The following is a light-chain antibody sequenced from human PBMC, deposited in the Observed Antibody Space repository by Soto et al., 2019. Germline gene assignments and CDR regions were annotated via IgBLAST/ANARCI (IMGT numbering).Light chain of an antibody. V-gene: IGKV3-15*01. J-gene: IGKJ3*01. Sequence: DIVMTQSPATLSVSPGERATLSCRASQSINTNLAWYQQKPGQAPRLLIYGASTRATVIPARFSGSGSGTEFTITISGLQADDFAVYFCQQYHNWPPKVTFGHGTRVDI. CDR3: QQYHNWPPKVT. CDR1: QSINTN. CDR2: GAS.